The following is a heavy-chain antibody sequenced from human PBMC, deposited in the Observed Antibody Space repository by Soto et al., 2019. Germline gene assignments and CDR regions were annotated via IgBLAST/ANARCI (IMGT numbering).Heavy chain of an antibody. D-gene: IGHD1-7*01. Sequence: PSETLSLTCAVYGGSFSGYYWSWIRQPPGKGLEWIGEINHSGSTNYNPSLKSRVTISVDTSKNQFSLKLSSVTAADTAVYYCARGRITGTTFWGSLVFDYWGQGTLVTAPQ. J-gene: IGHJ4*02. CDR2: INHSGST. CDR3: ARGRITGTTFWGSLVFDY. V-gene: IGHV4-34*01. CDR1: GGSFSGYY.